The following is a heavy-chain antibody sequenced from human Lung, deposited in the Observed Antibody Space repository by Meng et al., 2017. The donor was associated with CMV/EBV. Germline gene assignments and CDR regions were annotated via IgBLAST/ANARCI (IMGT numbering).Heavy chain of an antibody. CDR3: ARDDSVLTGYYPIHYFYSMDV. CDR1: EFTFSSYS. D-gene: IGHD3-9*01. V-gene: IGHV3-21*01. Sequence: GGSLRLXXAASEFTFSSYSMNWVRQAPGKGLEWVSSISSSGSYIYYADSVKGRFTISRDNAKNSLYLQMNSLRAEDTAVYYCARDDSVLTGYYPIHYFYSMDVWGQRTTVXVSS. CDR2: ISSSGSYI. J-gene: IGHJ6*02.